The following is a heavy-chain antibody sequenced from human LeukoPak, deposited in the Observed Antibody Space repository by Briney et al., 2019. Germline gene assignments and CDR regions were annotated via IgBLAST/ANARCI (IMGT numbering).Heavy chain of an antibody. J-gene: IGHJ4*02. CDR2: IKQDGSEK. D-gene: IGHD3-3*01. CDR1: EFTFISYW. CDR3: AKNRGSAYYADY. V-gene: IGHV3-7*01. Sequence: GGSLRLSCAAPEFTFISYWMSWVRQAPGKGLEWVANIKQDGSEKNYVDSVKGRFTISRDNAKNSLYLQMNSLRAEDTAVYYCAKNRGSAYYADYWGQGTLVTVSS.